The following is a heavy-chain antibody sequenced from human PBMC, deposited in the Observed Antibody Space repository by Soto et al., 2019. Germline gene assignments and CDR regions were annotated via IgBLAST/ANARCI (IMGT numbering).Heavy chain of an antibody. V-gene: IGHV3-74*01. CDR2: IDMDGRDT. J-gene: IGHJ4*02. CDR3: ARAAGIAAAGTSVY. CDR1: GFSVKNYW. D-gene: IGHD6-13*01. Sequence: GGSLGLSCAACGFSVKNYWMHWVRQTPGKGLVWVSGIDMDGRDTRYADSAKGRFTISRDNAKNSLYLQMNSLRAEDTAVYYCARAAGIAAAGTSVYWGQGTLVTVSS.